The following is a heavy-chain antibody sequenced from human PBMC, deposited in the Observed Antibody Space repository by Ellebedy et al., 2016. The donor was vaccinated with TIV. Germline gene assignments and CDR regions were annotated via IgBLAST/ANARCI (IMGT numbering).Heavy chain of an antibody. V-gene: IGHV3-48*02. CDR1: GFTLSSYS. D-gene: IGHD3-10*01. CDR3: ARYGFGEYRSYFFDH. CDR2: ISGSSNTI. Sequence: GESLKISCAASGFTLSSYSMNWVRQAPGKGLEWVSYISGSSNTIYYADSVKGRFTIFRDSAENSLYLQMNILRDEDTAVYYCARYGFGEYRSYFFDHWGQGTLVTVSS. J-gene: IGHJ4*02.